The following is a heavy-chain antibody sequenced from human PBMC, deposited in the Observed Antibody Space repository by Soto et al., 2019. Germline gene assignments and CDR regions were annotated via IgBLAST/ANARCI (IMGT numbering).Heavy chain of an antibody. D-gene: IGHD3-3*01. CDR3: ARIFDYYGMDV. CDR2: IYSSGIT. V-gene: IGHV4-4*07. Sequence: SETLSLTCSVSGGSISNYYWNWIRQPAGKGLEWIGRIYSSGITYYNPSLKSRVTISLDTSNNHFSLGLSSVTAADTAVYYCARIFDYYGMDVWGQGTTVTVSS. CDR1: GGSISNYY. J-gene: IGHJ6*02.